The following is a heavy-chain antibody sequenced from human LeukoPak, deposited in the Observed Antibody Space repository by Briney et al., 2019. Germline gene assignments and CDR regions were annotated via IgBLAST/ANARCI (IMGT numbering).Heavy chain of an antibody. D-gene: IGHD1-26*01. CDR2: ISGSGGST. J-gene: IGHJ4*02. V-gene: IGHV3-23*01. CDR1: GFTYSSYA. Sequence: GGSLRLSCAASGFTYSSYAMSWVRQAPGKGLEWVSAISGSGGSTYYADSVKGRFTISRDNSKNTLYLQMNSLRAEDTAVYYCAKVWWELQYYFDTGAREPWSPSPQ. CDR3: AKVWWELQYYFDT.